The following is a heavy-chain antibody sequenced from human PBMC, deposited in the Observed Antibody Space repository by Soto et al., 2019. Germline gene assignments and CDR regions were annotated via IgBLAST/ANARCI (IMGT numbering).Heavy chain of an antibody. CDR2: ISAYNGNT. CDR3: ARVGVGWLRLRRGADY. Sequence: ASVKVSCKASGYTFTSYGISWVRQAPGQGLEWMGWISAYNGNTNYAQKLQGRVTMTTDTSTSTAYMELRGLRSDDTAVYDCARVGVGWLRLRRGADYWGQGTLVTVSS. V-gene: IGHV1-18*01. J-gene: IGHJ4*02. D-gene: IGHD5-12*01. CDR1: GYTFTSYG.